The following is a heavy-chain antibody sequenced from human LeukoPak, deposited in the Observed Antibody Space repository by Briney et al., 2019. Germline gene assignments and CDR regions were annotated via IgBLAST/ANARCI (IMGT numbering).Heavy chain of an antibody. CDR1: GLTFSSYS. CDR2: ISGSGSYI. V-gene: IGHV3-21*01. D-gene: IGHD6-13*01. CDR3: AKGVSSSWSNDAFDI. Sequence: GGSLRLSCAASGLTFSSYSMNWVRQVPGKGLEWVSSISGSGSYIYYADSVKGRFTISRDNAKKSLWLQMNSLRAEDTAVYYCAKGVSSSWSNDAFDIWGQGTMVTVSS. J-gene: IGHJ3*02.